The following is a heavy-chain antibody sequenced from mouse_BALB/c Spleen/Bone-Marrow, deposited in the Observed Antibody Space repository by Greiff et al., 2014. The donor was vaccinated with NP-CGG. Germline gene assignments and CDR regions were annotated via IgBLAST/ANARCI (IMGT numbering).Heavy chain of an antibody. CDR2: IWTGGST. CDR1: GFSLTTYG. CDR3: ARNHRGYYFDY. Sequence: VQLQQSGPGLVQPSQSLSITCTVSGFSLTTYGVHWVRQSPGKGLEWLGVIWTGGSTDYNAAFISRLSISKDNSKSQVFFEMNSLQANDTAIYYCARNHRGYYFDYWGQGTTLPVSS. J-gene: IGHJ2*01. D-gene: IGHD3-1*01. V-gene: IGHV2-2*02.